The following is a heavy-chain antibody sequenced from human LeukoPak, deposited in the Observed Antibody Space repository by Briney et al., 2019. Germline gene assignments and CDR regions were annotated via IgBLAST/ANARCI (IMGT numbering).Heavy chain of an antibody. CDR1: GYTFTSYA. CDR3: ATQKRYYDFWSGYYEPPREDNWFDP. CDR2: INAGNGNT. V-gene: IGHV1-3*01. D-gene: IGHD3-3*01. Sequence: ASVKVSCKASGYTFTSYAMHWVPQAPGQRLEWMGWINAGNGNTKYSQKFQGRVTITRDTSASTAYMELSSLRSEDTAVYYCATQKRYYDFWSGYYEPPREDNWFDPWGQGTLVTVSS. J-gene: IGHJ5*02.